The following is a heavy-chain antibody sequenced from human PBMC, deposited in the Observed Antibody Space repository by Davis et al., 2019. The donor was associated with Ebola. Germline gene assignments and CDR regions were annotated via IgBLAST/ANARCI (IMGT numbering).Heavy chain of an antibody. J-gene: IGHJ4*02. CDR2: INPSGDDT. Sequence: AASVTVSCMASGYTFVSHYMHWVRQAPGQGLEWMGRINPSGDDTIYAQKFQGRVTMFSDTSTSTAYMELSSLRSEDTAVYYCARASHYDRDYWGQGTLVTVSS. CDR1: GYTFVSHY. CDR3: ARASHYDRDY. V-gene: IGHV1-46*01. D-gene: IGHD3-22*01.